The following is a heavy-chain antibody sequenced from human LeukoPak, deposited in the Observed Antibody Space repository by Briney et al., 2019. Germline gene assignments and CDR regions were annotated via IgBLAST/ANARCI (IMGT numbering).Heavy chain of an antibody. CDR3: ARVRRGIAAAGDYYYYYMDV. CDR2: IYYSGST. J-gene: IGHJ6*03. Sequence: SETLSLTCTVSGGSISSYYWSWIRQPPGKGLEWIGYIYYSGSTNYNPSLKSRVTISVDTSKNQFSLKLSSVTAADTAVYYCARVRRGIAAAGDYYYYYMDVWGKGTTVTISS. V-gene: IGHV4-59*01. D-gene: IGHD6-13*01. CDR1: GGSISSYY.